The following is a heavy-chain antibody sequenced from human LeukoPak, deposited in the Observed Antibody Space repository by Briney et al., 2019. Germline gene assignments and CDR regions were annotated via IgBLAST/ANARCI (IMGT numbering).Heavy chain of an antibody. CDR1: GFTFSYYA. CDR3: ARSSITMVRGVIKSTTSWYHYYNMDV. CDR2: IKQDGSEK. Sequence: GGSLRLSCVASGFTFSYYAMSWVRQAPGKGLEWVANIKQDGSEKYYVDSVKGRFTISRDNAKNSLYLQMNSLRAEDTAVYYCARSSITMVRGVIKSTTSWYHYYNMDVWGKGTTVTVSS. D-gene: IGHD3-10*01. V-gene: IGHV3-7*01. J-gene: IGHJ6*03.